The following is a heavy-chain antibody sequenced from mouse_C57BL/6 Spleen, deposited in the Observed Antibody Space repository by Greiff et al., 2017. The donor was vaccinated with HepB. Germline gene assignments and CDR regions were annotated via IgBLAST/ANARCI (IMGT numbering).Heavy chain of an antibody. CDR3: TTSVYDYDGFAY. J-gene: IGHJ3*01. V-gene: IGHV14-1*01. Sequence: EVQLVESGAELVRPGASVKLSCTASGFNINDYYMHWVKQRPEQGLEWIGRIDPEDGDTEYAAKFQGKATMTADTSSNTAYLQLSSLTSEDTAVYYCTTSVYDYDGFAYWGQGTLVTVSA. D-gene: IGHD2-4*01. CDR2: IDPEDGDT. CDR1: GFNINDYY.